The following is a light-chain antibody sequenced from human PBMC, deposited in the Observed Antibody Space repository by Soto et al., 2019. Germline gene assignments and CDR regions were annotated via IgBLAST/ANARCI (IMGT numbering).Light chain of an antibody. CDR3: FSYTSGPIRWV. J-gene: IGLJ3*02. Sequence: QSALTQPASLSGSPGQSITISCTGTSSDIGAYDYVSWFQQHPGKAPKLMISEVNNRPSGVSNRFSGSKSGNTAYLTISGLQVEDEAEYFCFSYTSGPIRWVFAGGTKLTVL. V-gene: IGLV2-14*01. CDR1: SSDIGAYDY. CDR2: EVN.